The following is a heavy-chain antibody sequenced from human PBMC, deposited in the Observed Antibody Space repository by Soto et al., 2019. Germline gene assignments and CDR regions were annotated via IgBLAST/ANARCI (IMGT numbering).Heavy chain of an antibody. CDR1: GGSFSGYY. Sequence: LSLTCAVYGGSFSGYYWSWIRQPPGKGLEWIGEINHSGSTNYNPSLKSRVTISVDTSKNQFSLKLSSVTAADTAVYYCARGARWKYKAGKNWFDPWGQGTLVTVSS. D-gene: IGHD1-7*01. CDR3: ARGARWKYKAGKNWFDP. J-gene: IGHJ5*02. V-gene: IGHV4-34*01. CDR2: INHSGST.